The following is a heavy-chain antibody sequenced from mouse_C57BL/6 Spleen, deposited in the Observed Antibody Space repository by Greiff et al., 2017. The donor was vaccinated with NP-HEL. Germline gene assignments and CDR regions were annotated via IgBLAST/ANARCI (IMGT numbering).Heavy chain of an antibody. V-gene: IGHV1-80*01. CDR3: ASLLLYAMDY. Sequence: QVHVKQSGAELVKPGASVKISCKASGYAFSSYWMNWVKQRPGKGLEWIGQIYPGDGDTNYNGKFKGKATLTADKSSSTAYMQLSSLTSEDSAVYFCASLLLYAMDYWGQGTSVTVSS. D-gene: IGHD2-1*01. CDR1: GYAFSSYW. CDR2: IYPGDGDT. J-gene: IGHJ4*01.